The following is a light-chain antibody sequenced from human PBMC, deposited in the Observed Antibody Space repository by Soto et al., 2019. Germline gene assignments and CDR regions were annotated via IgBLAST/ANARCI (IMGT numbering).Light chain of an antibody. CDR3: QQYLNFPIT. J-gene: IGKJ5*01. CDR1: QSISNY. V-gene: IGKV1-5*03. Sequence: DIQMTQSPSSLSASVGDRVTITCRASQSISNYLNWYQQKPGKAPRFLIHQASVLETGVPSRFSGSGSETEFALTINSLQPDDFGVYYCQQYLNFPITFGQGTRLDIK. CDR2: QAS.